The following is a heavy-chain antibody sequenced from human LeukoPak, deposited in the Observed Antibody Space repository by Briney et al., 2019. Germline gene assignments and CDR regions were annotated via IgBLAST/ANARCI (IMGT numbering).Heavy chain of an antibody. CDR1: GYTFTGYY. J-gene: IGHJ4*02. CDR2: INPNSGGT. Sequence: ASVKVSCKASGYTFTGYYMHWVRQAPGQGLEWMGWINPNSGGTNYAQKFQGRVTTTRDTSISTAYMELSRLRSDDTAVYYCARDPPDAPSYYDSSGYYYYYWGQGTLVTVSS. V-gene: IGHV1-2*02. D-gene: IGHD3-22*01. CDR3: ARDPPDAPSYYDSSGYYYYY.